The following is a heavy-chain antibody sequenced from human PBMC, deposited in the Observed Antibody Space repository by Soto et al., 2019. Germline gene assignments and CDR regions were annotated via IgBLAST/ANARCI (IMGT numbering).Heavy chain of an antibody. CDR2: IGGVGGDT. Sequence: DVQLLESGGGLVQPGGSLRLYCAASGFIFGDYAMSWVRQAPGKGLEWVSSIGGVGGDTYYAASVKGRFTISRDNSKNTLYLQMNSRRAEDTAVYYCATDAVPYNGKWDWFDPWGQGTLVTVSS. V-gene: IGHV3-23*01. D-gene: IGHD1-26*01. J-gene: IGHJ5*02. CDR3: ATDAVPYNGKWDWFDP. CDR1: GFIFGDYA.